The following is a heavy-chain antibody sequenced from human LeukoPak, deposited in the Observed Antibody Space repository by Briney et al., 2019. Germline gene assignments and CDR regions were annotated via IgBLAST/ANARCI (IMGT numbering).Heavy chain of an antibody. CDR2: IYNEGTTT. D-gene: IGHD2-2*01. V-gene: IGHV3-53*01. CDR3: ARELQYHYYES. Sequence: GGSLRLSCAASGFSVSSSFMSWVRQAPGKGLEWVSVIYNEGTTTKYADSVKGRFTISRDISKNTLYLQMNGLRAEDTAVYYCARELQYHYYESWGQGTLVTVSS. CDR1: GFSVSSSF. J-gene: IGHJ4*02.